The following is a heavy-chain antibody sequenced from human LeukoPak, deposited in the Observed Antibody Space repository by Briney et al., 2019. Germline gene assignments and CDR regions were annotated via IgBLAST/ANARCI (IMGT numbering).Heavy chain of an antibody. D-gene: IGHD3-10*01. Sequence: PSETLSLTCAVYGGSFSGYYWSWIRQPPGKGLEWIGEINHSGSTNYNPSLKSRVIISVDMSKNQFFLKLSSVTAADTAVYYCARLRAIYGLVNWGQGTLVTFSS. CDR2: INHSGST. V-gene: IGHV4-34*01. CDR1: GGSFSGYY. CDR3: ARLRAIYGLVN. J-gene: IGHJ4*02.